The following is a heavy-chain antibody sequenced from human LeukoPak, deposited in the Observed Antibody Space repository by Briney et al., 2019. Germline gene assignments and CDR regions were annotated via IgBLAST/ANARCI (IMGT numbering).Heavy chain of an antibody. CDR3: ARDSSSSSLDY. V-gene: IGHV1-46*01. CDR1: GYTFTNYF. D-gene: IGHD6-6*01. J-gene: IGHJ4*02. Sequence: ASVKVSFKASGYTFTNYFMHWVRQAPGQGLEWMGIINPSGGSTTYAQRFQGRVTMTRDTSTSTVYMELSSLRSEDTAVFYCARDSSSSSLDYWGQGTLVTVSS. CDR2: INPSGGST.